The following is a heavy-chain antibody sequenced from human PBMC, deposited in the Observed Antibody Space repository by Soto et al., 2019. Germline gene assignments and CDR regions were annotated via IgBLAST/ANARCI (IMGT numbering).Heavy chain of an antibody. CDR1: GYTFTSYA. V-gene: IGHV1-3*01. CDR3: ARGKSPYDFWSGYGANWFDP. J-gene: IGHJ5*02. D-gene: IGHD3-3*01. Sequence: ASVKVSCKASGYTFTSYAMHWVRQAPGQRLEWMGWNNAGNGNTKYSQKFQGRVTITRDTSASTAYMELSSLRSEDTAVYYCARGKSPYDFWSGYGANWFDPWGQGTLVTVSS. CDR2: NNAGNGNT.